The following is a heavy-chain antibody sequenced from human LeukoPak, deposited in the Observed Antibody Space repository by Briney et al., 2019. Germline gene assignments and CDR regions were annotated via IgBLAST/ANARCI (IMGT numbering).Heavy chain of an antibody. D-gene: IGHD1-14*01. J-gene: IGHJ3*02. CDR3: AKGKINHDGAYDI. Sequence: GGSLRLSCAASGFTFSSYAMSWVRQAPGKGLEWVSAISGSGGSTYYADPVKGRFTISRDNSKNTLYLQMNSLRAEDTAVYYCAKGKINHDGAYDIWGQGTMVTVSS. CDR1: GFTFSSYA. V-gene: IGHV3-23*01. CDR2: ISGSGGST.